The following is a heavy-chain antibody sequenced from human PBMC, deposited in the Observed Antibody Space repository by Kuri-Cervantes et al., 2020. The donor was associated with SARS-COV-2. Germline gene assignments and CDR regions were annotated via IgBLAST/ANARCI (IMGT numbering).Heavy chain of an antibody. CDR3: ATTPLRSGYYIPPYY. CDR2: IIPIFGTA. Sequence: SVKVSCKASGYTFTSYDISWVRQAPGQGLEWMGGIIPIFGTANYAQKFQGRVTITADESTSTAYMELSSLRSEDTAVYYCATTPLRSGYYIPPYYWGQGTLVTVSS. V-gene: IGHV1-69*13. D-gene: IGHD3-3*01. J-gene: IGHJ4*02. CDR1: GYTFTSYD.